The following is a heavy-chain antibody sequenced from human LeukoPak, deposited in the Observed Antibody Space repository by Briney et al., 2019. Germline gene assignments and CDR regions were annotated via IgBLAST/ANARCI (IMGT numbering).Heavy chain of an antibody. V-gene: IGHV4-30-4*08. D-gene: IGHD2-15*01. CDR3: ARVLGYCSGGSCYDLKFDP. CDR1: GGSISSGDYY. CDR2: IYYSGST. J-gene: IGHJ5*02. Sequence: SRTLSLTCTVSGGSISSGDYYWSWIRQPPGKGLEWIGYIYYSGSTYYNPSLKSRVTISVDTSKNQFSLKLSSVTAADTAVYYCARVLGYCSGGSCYDLKFDPWGQGTLVTVSS.